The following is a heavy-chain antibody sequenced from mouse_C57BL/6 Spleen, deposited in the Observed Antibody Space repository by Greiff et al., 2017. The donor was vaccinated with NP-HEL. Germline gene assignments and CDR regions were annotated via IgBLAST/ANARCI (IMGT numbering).Heavy chain of an antibody. J-gene: IGHJ2*01. D-gene: IGHD1-1*01. V-gene: IGHV5-4*03. CDR2: ISDGGSYT. CDR1: GFTFSSYA. CDR3: ARGYGSSSYYFDY. Sequence: EVKLMESGGGLVKPGGSLKLSCAASGFTFSSYAMSWVRQTPEKRLEWVATISDGGSYTYYPDNVKGRFTISRDNAKNNLYLQMSHLKSEDTAMYYCARGYGSSSYYFDYWGQGTTLTVSS.